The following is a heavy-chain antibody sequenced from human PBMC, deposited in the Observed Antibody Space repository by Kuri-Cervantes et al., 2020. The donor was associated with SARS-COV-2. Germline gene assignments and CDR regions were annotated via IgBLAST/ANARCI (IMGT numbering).Heavy chain of an antibody. CDR1: GFTVSSNE. D-gene: IGHD4-17*01. J-gene: IGHJ4*02. CDR2: ISGGST. CDR3: VRSPGDGDYDPFDY. Sequence: GGSLRLSCAASGFTVSSNEMSWVRQAPGKGLEWVSSISGGSTYYADSRKGRFTISRDNAKNSLYLQMNSLRAEDTAVYYCVRSPGDGDYDPFDYWGQGTLVTVSS. V-gene: IGHV3-38-3*01.